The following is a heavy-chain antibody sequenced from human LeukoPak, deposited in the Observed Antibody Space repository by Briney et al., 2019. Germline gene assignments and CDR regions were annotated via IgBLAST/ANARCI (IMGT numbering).Heavy chain of an antibody. CDR1: GLTFYDYA. CDR2: ISWNSGSI. CDR3: AKGLWVQLEHSLDY. J-gene: IGHJ4*02. V-gene: IGHV3-9*01. D-gene: IGHD1-1*01. Sequence: PGRCLILSFSVYGLTFYDYAVAWGRQAPGKGLGWVAGISWNSGSIGYADSVKGRFTISRDNAKNSLYLQMNSLRAEDTALYYCAKGLWVQLEHSLDYWGQGTLVTVSS.